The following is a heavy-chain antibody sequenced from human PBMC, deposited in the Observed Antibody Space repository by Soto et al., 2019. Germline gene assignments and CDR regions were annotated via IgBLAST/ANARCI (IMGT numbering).Heavy chain of an antibody. CDR1: GFTFSSYA. D-gene: IGHD3-9*01. J-gene: IGHJ4*02. Sequence: GGSLRLSCAASGFTFSSYAMHWVRQAPGKGLEWVAVISYDGSNKYYADSVKGRFTISRDNSKNTLYLQMNSLRAEDTAVYYCARPYYDILTGPRHFDYLGQGTLVTVSS. CDR2: ISYDGSNK. CDR3: ARPYYDILTGPRHFDY. V-gene: IGHV3-30-3*01.